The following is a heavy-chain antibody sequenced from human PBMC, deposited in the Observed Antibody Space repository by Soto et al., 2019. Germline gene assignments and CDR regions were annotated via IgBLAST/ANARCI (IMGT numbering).Heavy chain of an antibody. J-gene: IGHJ6*02. Sequence: SVKVSCKASGFTFTSSAVQWVRQARGQRLEWIGWIVVGSGNTNYAQKFQERVTITRDMSTSTAYMELSSLRSEDTAVYYCAGVYYDILTGFEAYYYGMDVWGQGTTVTVSS. CDR1: GFTFTSSA. CDR2: IVVGSGNT. D-gene: IGHD3-9*01. CDR3: AGVYYDILTGFEAYYYGMDV. V-gene: IGHV1-58*01.